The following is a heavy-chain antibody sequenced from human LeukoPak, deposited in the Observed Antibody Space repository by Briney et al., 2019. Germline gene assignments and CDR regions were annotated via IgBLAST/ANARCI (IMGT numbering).Heavy chain of an antibody. V-gene: IGHV1-18*01. J-gene: IGHJ4*02. D-gene: IGHD3-22*01. CDR2: ISAYNGNT. CDR1: GYTFTSYG. CDR3: ARDLHYDSSGYYYL. Sequence: ASAKVSCKASGYTFTSYGISWVRQAPGQGLEWMGWISAYNGNTNYAQKLQGRVTMTTDTSTSTAYMELRSLRSDDTAVYYCARDLHYDSSGYYYLWGQGTLVTVSS.